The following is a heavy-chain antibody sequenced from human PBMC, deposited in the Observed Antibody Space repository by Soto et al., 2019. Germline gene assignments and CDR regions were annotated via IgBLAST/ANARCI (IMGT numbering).Heavy chain of an antibody. CDR1: GGTFSSYA. CDR2: IISIFGTA. CDR3: ARDRYLTTVTTVYYYGMDV. D-gene: IGHD4-4*01. V-gene: IGHV1-69*12. J-gene: IGHJ6*02. Sequence: QVQLVQSGAEVKKPGSSVKVSCKASGGTFSSYAISWVRQAPGQGLEWMGGIISIFGTANYAQKFQGRVTITADESTSTAYMELNSLRSEDTAMYYCARDRYLTTVTTVYYYGMDVWGQGTTVTVSS.